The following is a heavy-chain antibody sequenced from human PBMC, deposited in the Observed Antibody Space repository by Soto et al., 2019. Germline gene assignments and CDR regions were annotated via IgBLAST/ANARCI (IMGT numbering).Heavy chain of an antibody. J-gene: IGHJ4*02. CDR2: MSYDGSNE. CDR1: GFTFSHYA. CDR3: AKDGSHNFDY. D-gene: IGHD1-26*01. Sequence: QVQLVESGGGVVQPGRSLRLSCAASGFTFSHYAMHWVRQAPGKGLEWVALMSYDGSNEYYADSVKGRFTISRDKSKNTLYLKMNSLIAEDTAVYYCAKDGSHNFDYWGQGTLVTVSS. V-gene: IGHV3-30*18.